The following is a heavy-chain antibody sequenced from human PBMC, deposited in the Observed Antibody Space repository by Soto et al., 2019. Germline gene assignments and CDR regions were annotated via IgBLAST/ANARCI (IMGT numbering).Heavy chain of an antibody. CDR2: ISASAGST. CDR1: GITFSSFA. V-gene: IGHV3-23*01. CDR3: AKVALGYYDTSGSQGGGY. D-gene: IGHD3-22*01. J-gene: IGHJ4*02. Sequence: PGGSLRLSCAASGITFSSFAMSWVRQAPGKGLEWVSAISASAGSTYYADSVKGRFTISKDNSKNTLYLQMNSLRAEDTAVYYCAKVALGYYDTSGSQGGGYWGQGTLVTVSS.